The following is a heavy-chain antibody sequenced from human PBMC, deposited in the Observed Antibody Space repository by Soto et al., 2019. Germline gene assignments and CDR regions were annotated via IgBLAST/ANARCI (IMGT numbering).Heavy chain of an antibody. D-gene: IGHD2-15*01. Sequence: EVQVLESGGGLVQPGGSLRLSCEGSGFTVSSHAMTWIRQAPGKGPEGVSTVTADGGTYYADSVKGRFAMSRDTSENTLYLQMNSLGADDTDAYYCAPHVSCSGGSCQYDAFAIRGQGTMVTVSS. CDR2: VTADGGT. J-gene: IGHJ3*02. CDR3: APHVSCSGGSCQYDAFAI. V-gene: IGHV3-23*01. CDR1: GFTVSSHA.